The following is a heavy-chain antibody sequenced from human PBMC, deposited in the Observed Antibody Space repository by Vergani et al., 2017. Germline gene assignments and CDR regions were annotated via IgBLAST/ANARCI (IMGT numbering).Heavy chain of an antibody. Sequence: QLQLQESGPGLVKPSETLSLTCTVSGGSITYGTFYWGWIRQSPGKGLEWIGSIYYSENKFYNPSLESRVTLSIDKSKNQFSLWVNSVTAADTAVYFCARASLRALVGYYYYMDVWGKGKTVVVSS. CDR3: ARASLRALVGYYYYMDV. CDR1: GGSITYGTFY. D-gene: IGHD3-16*02. V-gene: IGHV4-39*07. CDR2: IYYSENK. J-gene: IGHJ6*03.